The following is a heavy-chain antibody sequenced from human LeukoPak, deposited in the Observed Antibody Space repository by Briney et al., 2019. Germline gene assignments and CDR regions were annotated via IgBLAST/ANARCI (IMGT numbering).Heavy chain of an antibody. V-gene: IGHV3-23*01. J-gene: IGHJ4*02. CDR1: GFTFTSYR. CDR3: VKGGWFDD. D-gene: IGHD6-19*01. Sequence: GGSLRLSCAASGFTFTSYRTNWVRHAPGKGLAWVSRISGSGDEFQYADSVKGRFTISRDNSNNRLFLLMNSLRAEDTAIYYCVKGGWFDDWGQGTLVTVSS. CDR2: ISGSGDEF.